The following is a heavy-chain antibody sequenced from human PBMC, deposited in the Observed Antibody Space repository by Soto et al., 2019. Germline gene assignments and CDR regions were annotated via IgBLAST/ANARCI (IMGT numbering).Heavy chain of an antibody. CDR2: INPNSGGT. V-gene: IGHV1-2*02. D-gene: IGHD4-17*01. J-gene: IGHJ3*02. CDR1: GYTFTGYY. Sequence: ASVKVSCKASGYTFTGYYLHWVRQAPGQGLEWMGWINPNSGGTNYAQKFQGRVTMTRDTSISTAYMELRRLRSDDSAVYFCAKELVMTTVTTDAFDIWGQGTMVTVSS. CDR3: AKELVMTTVTTDAFDI.